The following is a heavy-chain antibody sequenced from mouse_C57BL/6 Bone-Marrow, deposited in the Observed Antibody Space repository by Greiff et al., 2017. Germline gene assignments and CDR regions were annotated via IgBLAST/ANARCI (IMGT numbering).Heavy chain of an antibody. J-gene: IGHJ2*01. V-gene: IGHV2-9-1*01. CDR2: IRTGGGT. CDR1: GFSLTSYA. Sequence: VQLQQSGPGLVAPSQCLSISCTVSGFSLTSYAISWVRQPPGKGLEWLGVIRTGGGTNYNSAPKSSLGISKDNSKSQVILKMNNLKTDDTARYYCVSTTIVEGYFDYWGQGTTLTVAS. CDR3: VSTTIVEGYFDY. D-gene: IGHD1-1*01.